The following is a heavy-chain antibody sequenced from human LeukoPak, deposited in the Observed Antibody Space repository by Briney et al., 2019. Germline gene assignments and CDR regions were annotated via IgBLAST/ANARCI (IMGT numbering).Heavy chain of an antibody. Sequence: ASVKVSCKASGYTFTSYAMNWVRQAPGQGLEWMGWINTNTGNPTYAQGFTGRFVFSLDTSVSTAYLQISGLKAEDTAVYYCARAYCSGGSCSLEFDYWGQGTLVTVSS. V-gene: IGHV7-4-1*02. CDR2: INTNTGNP. CDR3: ARAYCSGGSCSLEFDY. D-gene: IGHD2-15*01. J-gene: IGHJ4*02. CDR1: GYTFTSYA.